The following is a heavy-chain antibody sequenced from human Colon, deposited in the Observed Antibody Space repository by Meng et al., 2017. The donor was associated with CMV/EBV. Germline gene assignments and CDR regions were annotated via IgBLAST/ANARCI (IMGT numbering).Heavy chain of an antibody. CDR2: ISGSGGST. CDR3: AKSQSGVIGSISFDP. Sequence: GESLKISCAASGFTFSSYAMSWVRQAPGKGLEWVSTISGSGGSTYYADSVKGRFTISRDNSKNTVDLQMNSLRAEDTALYYCAKSQSGVIGSISFDPWGQGTLVTVSS. CDR1: GFTFSSYA. V-gene: IGHV3-23*01. D-gene: IGHD2-21*01. J-gene: IGHJ5*02.